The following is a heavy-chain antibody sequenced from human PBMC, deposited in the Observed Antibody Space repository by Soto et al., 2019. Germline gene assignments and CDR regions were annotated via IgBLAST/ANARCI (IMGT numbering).Heavy chain of an antibody. Sequence: GGSLILSCVASGFTFSSYALNWVRQAPGRGLEWVSAISGSGGTTYYADSVKGRFTISRDNSKNTLFLQMNSLRAEDAAIYYCAKEPKVISTSLDYW. CDR3: AKEPKVISTSLDY. CDR2: ISGSGGTT. D-gene: IGHD3-22*01. CDR1: GFTFSSYA. J-gene: IGHJ4*01. V-gene: IGHV3-23*01.